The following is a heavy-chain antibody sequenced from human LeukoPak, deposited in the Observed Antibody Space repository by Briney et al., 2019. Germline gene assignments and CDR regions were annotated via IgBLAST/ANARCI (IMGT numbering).Heavy chain of an antibody. D-gene: IGHD5-12*01. CDR2: TYSGGST. J-gene: IGHJ3*02. CDR3: ARVGWLRSFAFDI. CDR1: GFTVSTKY. Sequence: QSGGSLRLSCAASGFTVSTKYMTWVRQAPGKGLEWVSLTYSGGSTYYADSVKGRFTISRDNSKNTLYLQMNSVRAEDTAVYYCARVGWLRSFAFDIWGQGTMVTVSS. V-gene: IGHV3-66*01.